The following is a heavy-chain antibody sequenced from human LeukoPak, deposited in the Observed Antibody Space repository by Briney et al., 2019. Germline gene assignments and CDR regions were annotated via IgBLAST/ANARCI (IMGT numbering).Heavy chain of an antibody. CDR2: IKQDGSEK. V-gene: IGHV3-7*04. Sequence: PGGSLRLSCAASGFTFSSYWMGWVRQAPGKGLEWVANIKQDGSEKYYVDSVKGRFTISRDNAKNSLYLQMNSLRAEDTAVYYCARGTRGNWNYVSYWGQGTLVTVSS. J-gene: IGHJ4*02. D-gene: IGHD1-20*01. CDR3: ARGTRGNWNYVSY. CDR1: GFTFSSYW.